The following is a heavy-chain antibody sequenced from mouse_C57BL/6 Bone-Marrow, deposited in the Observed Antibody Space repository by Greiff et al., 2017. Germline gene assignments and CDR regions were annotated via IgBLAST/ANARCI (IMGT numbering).Heavy chain of an antibody. CDR1: GFTFNTYA. CDR3: VSDLYDGEPAWFAY. V-gene: IGHV10-3*01. D-gene: IGHD2-3*01. J-gene: IGHJ3*01. Sequence: EVMLVESGGGLVQPKGSLKLSCDASGFTFNTYAMHWVRQAPGKGLEWVARIRSKSSNYETYYADTVKDRFTISRDDSQSMLYLQMKNLKTEDTAMYYCVSDLYDGEPAWFAYWGQGTLVTVSA. CDR2: IRSKSSNYET.